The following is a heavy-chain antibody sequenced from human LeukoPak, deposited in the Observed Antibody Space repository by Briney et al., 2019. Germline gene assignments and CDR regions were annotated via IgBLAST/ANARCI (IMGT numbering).Heavy chain of an antibody. CDR3: ARGNGIAARQNWFDP. CDR2: INHSGST. J-gene: IGHJ5*02. V-gene: IGHV4-34*01. CDR1: GFTFSNAW. Sequence: GSLRLSCAASGFTFSNAWMSWVRQAPGKGLEWIGEINHSGSTNYNLSLKSRVTISVDTSKNQFSLKLSSVTAADTAVYYCARGNGIAARQNWFDPWGQGTLVTVSS. D-gene: IGHD6-6*01.